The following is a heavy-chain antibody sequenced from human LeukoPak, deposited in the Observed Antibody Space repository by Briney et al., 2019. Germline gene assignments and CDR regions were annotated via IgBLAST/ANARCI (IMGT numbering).Heavy chain of an antibody. CDR3: ARPLPRRYCSSTSCYGGWFDP. V-gene: IGHV1-2*02. CDR2: INPNSGGT. D-gene: IGHD2-2*01. Sequence: ASVKVSCKASGYTFTGYYMHWVRQAPGQGLEWMGGINPNSGGTNYAQKFQGRVTMTRDTSISTAYMELSRLRSDDTAVYYCARPLPRRYCSSTSCYGGWFDPWGQGTLVTVSS. CDR1: GYTFTGYY. J-gene: IGHJ5*02.